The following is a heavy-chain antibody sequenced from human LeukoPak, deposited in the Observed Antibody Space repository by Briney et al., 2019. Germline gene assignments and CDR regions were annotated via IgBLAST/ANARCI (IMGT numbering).Heavy chain of an antibody. CDR1: GYTFTKYV. J-gene: IGHJ4*02. V-gene: IGHV1-3*01. CDR3: ARDDCGDTCYPGGY. CDR2: INAGNGDT. Sequence: ASVKVSYKASGYTFTKYVVHWVRQAPGQRPEWMGWINAGNGDTKYSQNFQDRVTITRDTSANTAYMELSSLTSEDTALYYCARDDCGDTCYPGGYWGQGTLVTVSS. D-gene: IGHD2-21*01.